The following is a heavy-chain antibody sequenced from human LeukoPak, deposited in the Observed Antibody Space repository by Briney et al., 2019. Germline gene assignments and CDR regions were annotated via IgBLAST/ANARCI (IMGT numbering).Heavy chain of an antibody. D-gene: IGHD2-2*02. CDR1: GYSCTTYW. CDR3: ARFHCTGTSCYKSYFHGMDV. CDR2: IYPHDSDT. V-gene: IGHV5-51*01. J-gene: IGHJ6*02. Sequence: GESLKISCKGSGYSCTTYWIGWVRQMPGKGLEWMGIIYPHDSDTTYSPSFQGQVIISADKSTNTAYLQWSSLKASDTAMYYCARFHCTGTSCYKSYFHGMDVWGHGTTVTVSS.